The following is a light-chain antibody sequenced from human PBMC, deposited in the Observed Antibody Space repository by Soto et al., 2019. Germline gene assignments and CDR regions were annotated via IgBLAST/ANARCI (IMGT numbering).Light chain of an antibody. CDR2: QDS. CDR1: KLGDKY. CDR3: QAWDSSTVV. V-gene: IGLV3-1*01. Sequence: SYELTQPPSVYVSPEQTASITCSGDKLGDKYACWYQQKPGQSPVLVIYQDSKRPSGIPERFSGSNSGNTATLTISGTQAMDEADYYCQAWDSSTVVFGGGTKVTVL. J-gene: IGLJ2*01.